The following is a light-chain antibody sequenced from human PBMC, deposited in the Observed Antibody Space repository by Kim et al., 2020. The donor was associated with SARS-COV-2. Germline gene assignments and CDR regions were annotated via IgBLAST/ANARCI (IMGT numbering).Light chain of an antibody. CDR1: QSVSGNH. J-gene: IGKJ1*01. CDR2: GAS. CDR3: LQNANSLWT. Sequence: EIVLTQSPGTLSVSPGERATLSCRASQSVSGNHLAWYQQKRGQGPRLLIYGASSRATGIPDRFSGSGSGTDFTLTVSRLEPEDFAVYFSLQNANSLWTLDQGTKVDIK. V-gene: IGKV3-20*01.